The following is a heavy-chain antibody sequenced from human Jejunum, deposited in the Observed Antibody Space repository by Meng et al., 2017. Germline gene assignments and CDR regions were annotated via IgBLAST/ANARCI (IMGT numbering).Heavy chain of an antibody. V-gene: IGHV4-4*02. Sequence: QVQLQESGPGLVKPSGTLSLTCGVSGASISSSNWWSWVRQPPGKGLEWIGEIYHGGNTNYNPSLKRRVTMSVDESTNQMSLKLTSVTAADTAVYYCVRGEFAMLARFDFWGQGILVTVSS. CDR2: IYHGGNT. J-gene: IGHJ4*02. D-gene: IGHD2-2*01. CDR1: GASISSSNW. CDR3: VRGEFAMLARFDF.